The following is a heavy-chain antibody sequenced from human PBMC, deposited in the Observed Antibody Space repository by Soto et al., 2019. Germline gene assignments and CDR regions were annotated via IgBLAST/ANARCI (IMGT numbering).Heavy chain of an antibody. D-gene: IGHD6-13*01. J-gene: IGHJ4*02. CDR3: ARAPQSSSWPIPFFDY. CDR1: RYAYASCA. V-gene: IGHV1-3*01. CDR2: INAGNGNT. Sequence: GVPAKASCKASRYAYASCAMHWVRQDPGQRLEWMGWINAGNGNTKYSQKFQGRVTITRDTSASTAYVELSSLRSEDTAVYYCARAPQSSSWPIPFFDYWGQGTLVTVSS.